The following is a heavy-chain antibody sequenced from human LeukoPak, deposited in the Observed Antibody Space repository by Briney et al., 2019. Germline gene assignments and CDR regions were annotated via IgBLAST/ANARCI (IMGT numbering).Heavy chain of an antibody. Sequence: AASVKVSCKASGYSFTIYAMHWVRQAPGQGLEWMGWINADNGDTKYSQKFQGRVTITRDTSASTAYMEVSSLRSEDTAVYYCARDVSSSSDYWGQGTLVTVSS. J-gene: IGHJ4*02. CDR1: GYSFTIYA. CDR3: ARDVSSSSDY. D-gene: IGHD6-6*01. CDR2: INADNGDT. V-gene: IGHV1-3*01.